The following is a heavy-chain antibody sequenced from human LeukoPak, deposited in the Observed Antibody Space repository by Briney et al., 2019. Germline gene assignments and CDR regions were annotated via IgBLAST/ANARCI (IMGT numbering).Heavy chain of an antibody. Sequence: PGGSLRLSCAASGFIFTNYFMSWVRQAPGKGLEWVASIKHDGREKYYVDSVRGRFTISRDNTMNSLYLQMSSLRAEDTAVYYCATDRGWRTSGYYLYYFEYWGQGTPVTYSS. D-gene: IGHD3-3*01. J-gene: IGHJ4*02. CDR2: IKHDGREK. CDR3: ATDRGWRTSGYYLYYFEY. V-gene: IGHV3-7*01. CDR1: GFIFTNYF.